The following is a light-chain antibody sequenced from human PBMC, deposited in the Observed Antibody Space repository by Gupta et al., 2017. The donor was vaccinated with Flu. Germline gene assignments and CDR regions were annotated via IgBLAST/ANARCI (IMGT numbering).Light chain of an antibody. CDR3: QSYDSSRSGYV. J-gene: IGLJ1*01. Sequence: QSVLTQPPSVSGAPGQRVTISCTGSSSNIGAGFDVHWYQQLPGTAPKLLIYDNRNRPSGVPDRFSGSKSGTSASLAITGLQAEDEADYYCQSYDSSRSGYVFGNGTKVTVL. CDR1: SSNIGAGFD. CDR2: DNR. V-gene: IGLV1-40*01.